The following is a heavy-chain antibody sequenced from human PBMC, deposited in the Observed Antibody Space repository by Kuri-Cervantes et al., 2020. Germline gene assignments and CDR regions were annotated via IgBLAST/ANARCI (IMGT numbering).Heavy chain of an antibody. V-gene: IGHV3-48*02. CDR3: AREAQPPSMVRGVNDY. Sequence: GGSLRLSCAASGFTFSSYGMHWVRQAPGKGLEWVSYISSSSSSTIYYADSVKGRFTISRDNDKNSLYLQMNSLRDEDTAVYYCAREAQPPSMVRGVNDYWGQGTLVTVSS. CDR2: ISSSSSSTI. J-gene: IGHJ4*02. D-gene: IGHD3-10*01. CDR1: GFTFSSYG.